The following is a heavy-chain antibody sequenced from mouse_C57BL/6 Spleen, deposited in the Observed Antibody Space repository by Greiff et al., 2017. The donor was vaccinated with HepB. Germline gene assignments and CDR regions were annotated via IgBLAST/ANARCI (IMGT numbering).Heavy chain of an antibody. CDR2: IYPGNSDT. D-gene: IGHD1-1*01. Sequence: EVQLQQSGTVLARPGASVKMSCKTSGYTFTSYWMHWVKQRPGQGLEWIGAIYPGNSDTSYNQKFKGKAKLTAVTSASTAYMELGSLTNEDSAVYYCTRGGYYGSSSAFAYWGQGTLVTVSA. V-gene: IGHV1-5*01. CDR1: GYTFTSYW. J-gene: IGHJ3*01. CDR3: TRGGYYGSSSAFAY.